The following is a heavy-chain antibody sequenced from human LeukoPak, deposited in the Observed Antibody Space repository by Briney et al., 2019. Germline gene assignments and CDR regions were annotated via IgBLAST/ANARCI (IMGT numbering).Heavy chain of an antibody. J-gene: IGHJ6*02. Sequence: PSETLSLTCTVSGGSISSSSYYWGWIRQPPGKGLEWIGSIYYSGSTYYNPSLKSRVTISVDTSKNQFSLKLRSVPAADTAVYYCARNDQGDYYYYYGMDVWGQGTTVTVSS. V-gene: IGHV4-39*01. D-gene: IGHD3-16*01. CDR3: ARNDQGDYYYYYGMDV. CDR1: GGSISSSSYY. CDR2: IYYSGST.